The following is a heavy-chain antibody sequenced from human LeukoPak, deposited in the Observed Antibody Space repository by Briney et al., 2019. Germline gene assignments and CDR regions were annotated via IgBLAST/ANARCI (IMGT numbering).Heavy chain of an antibody. CDR2: INAGNGNT. D-gene: IGHD3-22*01. CDR3: ARDREYYDSSGYLDY. CDR1: GYTFTSYA. Sequence: ASVKVSCKASGYTFTSYAMHWVRQAPGQRLEWMGWINAGNGNTKYSQKFQGRVTITRDTSASTAYMELSSLRSEDTAVYYCARDREYYDSSGYLDYWGQGTLVTVSS. J-gene: IGHJ4*02. V-gene: IGHV1-3*01.